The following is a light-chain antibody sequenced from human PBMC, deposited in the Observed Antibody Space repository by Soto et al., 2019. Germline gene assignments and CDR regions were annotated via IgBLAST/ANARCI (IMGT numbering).Light chain of an antibody. CDR2: GNN. CDR3: QSYDTRLSGSV. J-gene: IGLJ7*01. Sequence: QAVVTQPPSVSGAPGQRVTISCTGTSSNIGAGYDVIWYQRLPGTAPKLLIFGNNSRSSGVPDRFSASKSGTSASLAVAGLQAEDEADYHCQSYDTRLSGSVFGGGTQLTVL. CDR1: SSNIGAGYD. V-gene: IGLV1-40*01.